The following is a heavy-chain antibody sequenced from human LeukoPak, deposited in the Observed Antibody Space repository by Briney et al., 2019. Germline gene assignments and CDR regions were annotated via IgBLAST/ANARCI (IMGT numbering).Heavy chain of an antibody. CDR1: GFTFSSYW. CDR3: AREAAAAGRELDAFDI. V-gene: IGHV3-74*01. D-gene: IGHD6-13*01. J-gene: IGHJ3*02. Sequence: GGSLRLSCAASGFTFSSYWMHWVRQAPGKGLVWVSRINSDGSSTSYADSVKSRFTISRDNAKNTLYLQMNSLRAEDTAVYYCAREAAAAGRELDAFDIWGQGTMVTVSS. CDR2: INSDGSST.